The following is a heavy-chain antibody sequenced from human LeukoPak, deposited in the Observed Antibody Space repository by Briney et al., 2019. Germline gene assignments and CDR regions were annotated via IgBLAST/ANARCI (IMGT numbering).Heavy chain of an antibody. J-gene: IGHJ6*02. CDR2: INSDGSRT. CDR3: ARDSDPIAARPFNYYYGMDV. CDR1: GFTFSSYW. Sequence: GGSLRLSCAASGFTFSSYWMHWARQAPGKGLVWVSRINSDGSRTNYADSVKGRFTISRDNAKNTLYLQMNSLRAEDTAVYYCARDSDPIAARPFNYYYGMDVWGQGTTVTVSS. D-gene: IGHD6-6*01. V-gene: IGHV3-74*01.